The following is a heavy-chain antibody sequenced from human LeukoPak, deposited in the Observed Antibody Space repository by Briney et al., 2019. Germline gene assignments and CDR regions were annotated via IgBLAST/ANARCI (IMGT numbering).Heavy chain of an antibody. CDR3: ARQMETYNWFDP. V-gene: IGHV4-39*01. CDR2: IYYSGST. J-gene: IGHJ5*02. CDR1: GGSISGSSYY. Sequence: PSETLSLTCTVSGGSISGSSYYWGWIRQPPGKGLEWIGSIYYSGSTYYNPSLKSRVTISVDTSKNQFSLKLSSVTAADTAVYYCARQMETYNWFDPWGQGTLVTVSS. D-gene: IGHD1-1*01.